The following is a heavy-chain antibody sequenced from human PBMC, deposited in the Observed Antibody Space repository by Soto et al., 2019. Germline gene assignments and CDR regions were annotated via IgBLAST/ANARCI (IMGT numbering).Heavy chain of an antibody. CDR3: ARETYSSGWTPTFDY. J-gene: IGHJ4*02. Sequence: QVQLVESGGGVVQPLRSLRLSCAASGFNFSSYAMHWVRQAPGKGLEWVAVISYDGSNKYYADSVKGRLTISRDNSKNTLYLQMNSLRAEDTAVYDCARETYSSGWTPTFDYWGQGTLVTVSS. CDR2: ISYDGSNK. CDR1: GFNFSSYA. D-gene: IGHD6-19*01. V-gene: IGHV3-30-3*01.